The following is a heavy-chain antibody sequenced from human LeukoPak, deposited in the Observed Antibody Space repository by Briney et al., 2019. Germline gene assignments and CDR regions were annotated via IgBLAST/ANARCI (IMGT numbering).Heavy chain of an antibody. J-gene: IGHJ4*02. V-gene: IGHV1-18*01. CDR3: ARDVLLWFGEFSFDY. Sequence: APVKVSCKASGYTFTSYGISWVRQAPGQGLEWMGWISAYNGNTNYAQKLQGRVTMTTDTSTSTAYMELRSLRSDDTAVYYCARDVLLWFGEFSFDYWGQGTLVTVSS. D-gene: IGHD3-10*01. CDR1: GYTFTSYG. CDR2: ISAYNGNT.